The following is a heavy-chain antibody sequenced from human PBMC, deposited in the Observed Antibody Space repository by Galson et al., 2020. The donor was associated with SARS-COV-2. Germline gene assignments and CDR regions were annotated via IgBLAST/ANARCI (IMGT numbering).Heavy chain of an antibody. J-gene: IGHJ3*02. V-gene: IGHV4-31*03. D-gene: IGHD2-8*01. CDR1: GGSISSGGYY. Sequence: ETSETLSLTCTVSGGSISSGGYYWGWLRQRPGQGLEWIGYTYYRESTYYNPSLKSRVTISVDTSKSQFSLKLTSVTAADTGVYFCARSPIGDIVLRDYATAFDIWGQGTRVTVSS. CDR3: ARSPIGDIVLRDYATAFDI. CDR2: TYYREST.